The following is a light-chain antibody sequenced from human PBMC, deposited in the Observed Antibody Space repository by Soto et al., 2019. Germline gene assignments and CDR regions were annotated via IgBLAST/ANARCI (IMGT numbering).Light chain of an antibody. J-gene: IGLJ1*01. Sequence: QSVLTQPASVSGSPGQSITISCTGTSSDVGSYNLVSWYQQHPGKAPKLMIYEGSKRPSGVSNRFSGSKSGNTASLTISGLPAEDEADYYCCSYAGSSTIYVFGTGTKVTVL. CDR1: SSDVGSYNL. CDR3: CSYAGSSTIYV. CDR2: EGS. V-gene: IGLV2-23*01.